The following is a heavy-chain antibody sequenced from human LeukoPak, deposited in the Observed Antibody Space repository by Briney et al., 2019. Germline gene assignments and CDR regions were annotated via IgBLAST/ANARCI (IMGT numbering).Heavy chain of an antibody. J-gene: IGHJ4*02. CDR3: ATTPQRRITIFGVVDNFDY. CDR2: ISGSGGST. V-gene: IGHV3-23*01. Sequence: GGSLRLSCAASGFTFSSYAMSWVRQAPGKGREWVSAISGSGGSTYYADSVKGRFTISRDNSKNTLYLQMNSLRAEDTAVYYCATTPQRRITIFGVVDNFDYWGQGTLVTVSS. D-gene: IGHD3-3*01. CDR1: GFTFSSYA.